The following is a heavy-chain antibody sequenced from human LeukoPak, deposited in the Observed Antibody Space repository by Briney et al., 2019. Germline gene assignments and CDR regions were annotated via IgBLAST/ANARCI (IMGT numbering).Heavy chain of an antibody. D-gene: IGHD3-10*01. J-gene: IGHJ3*02. CDR2: INSDGSSP. CDR3: ARSGYYGDDAFDI. V-gene: IGHV3-74*01. CDR1: GFTFSSDW. Sequence: GGSLRLSCAASGFTFSSDWMLWVRHAPGKGLVWVSSINSDGSSPTYADSVKGRFTISRDNAKNTLYLQMNSLRAEDTAVYYCARSGYYGDDAFDIWGQGTMVTVSS.